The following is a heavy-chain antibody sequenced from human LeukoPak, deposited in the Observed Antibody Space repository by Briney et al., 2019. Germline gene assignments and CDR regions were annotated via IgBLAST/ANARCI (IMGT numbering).Heavy chain of an antibody. Sequence: SETLSLTCTVSGGSIISYFWRWLRQPPGTAPEWIGYIFDSATTNYNPSTNYNPSLKSRVTVSLDTSKNHFSLKLSSVAAADTAVYFCARGGVTTIAQYDYWGQGILVTVSS. D-gene: IGHD5-12*01. CDR2: IFDSATTNYNPST. V-gene: IGHV4-59*01. J-gene: IGHJ4*02. CDR3: ARGGVTTIAQYDY. CDR1: GGSIISYF.